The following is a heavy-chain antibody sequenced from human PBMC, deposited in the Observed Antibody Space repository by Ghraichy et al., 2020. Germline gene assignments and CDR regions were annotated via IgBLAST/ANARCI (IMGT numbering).Heavy chain of an antibody. J-gene: IGHJ4*02. CDR1: GYTLTASS. V-gene: IGHV1-24*01. Sequence: ASVKVSCKVSGYTLTASSMHWVRQAPGKVLEWMGGFDPEDGKIIYAQKFQGRVTMTADTFTDTAYMELSSLRSEDTAVYYCANAYCSSISCYMGDFEYWGQGTLVTVSS. D-gene: IGHD2-2*02. CDR3: ANAYCSSISCYMGDFEY. CDR2: FDPEDGKI.